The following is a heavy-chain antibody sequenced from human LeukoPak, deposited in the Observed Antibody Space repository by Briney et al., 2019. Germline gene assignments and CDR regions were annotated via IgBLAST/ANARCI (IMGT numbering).Heavy chain of an antibody. D-gene: IGHD2-21*01. V-gene: IGHV3-74*01. CDR2: LNTDGSTT. Sequence: GGSLRLSCAASGFTFSTYGMHWVRQAPGKGLVWVSRLNTDGSTTDYADSVKGRFSISRDNAKNTLYLQMNSLRVEDTAVYYCARDQVLWWKPVGNFDLWGSGTLVTVSS. CDR3: ARDQVLWWKPVGNFDL. J-gene: IGHJ2*01. CDR1: GFTFSTYG.